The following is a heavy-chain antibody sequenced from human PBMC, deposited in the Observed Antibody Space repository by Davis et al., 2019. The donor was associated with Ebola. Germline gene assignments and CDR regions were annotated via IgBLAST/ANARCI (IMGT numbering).Heavy chain of an antibody. V-gene: IGHV3-23*03. CDR2: IYSGGVT. D-gene: IGHD3-3*01. Sequence: GESLKISCAASGFTFSTYGMTWVRQAPGKGLEWVSIIYSGGVTKYADSVKGRFTISRDNSDNTVFLQMNSLRAEDTAVYYCAKGDKTIFYHDTSLDHWGQGILVTVSS. CDR1: GFTFSTYG. J-gene: IGHJ4*02. CDR3: AKGDKTIFYHDTSLDH.